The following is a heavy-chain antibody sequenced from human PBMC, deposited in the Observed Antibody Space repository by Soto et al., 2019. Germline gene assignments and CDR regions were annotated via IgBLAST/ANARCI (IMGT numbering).Heavy chain of an antibody. CDR2: IYSTGTT. J-gene: IGHJ4*02. D-gene: IGHD3-10*01. CDR1: GFTVGNNY. V-gene: IGHV3-53*01. Sequence: LRLSWAASGFTVGNNYMSWVRQAPGKRLEWVSLIYSTGTTRYADSVKGRFTVSRDNAKNTLYLQMNSLRAEDTAVYYCAKDGRGSGSHYNSFGYWGQGTLVTVSS. CDR3: AKDGRGSGSHYNSFGY.